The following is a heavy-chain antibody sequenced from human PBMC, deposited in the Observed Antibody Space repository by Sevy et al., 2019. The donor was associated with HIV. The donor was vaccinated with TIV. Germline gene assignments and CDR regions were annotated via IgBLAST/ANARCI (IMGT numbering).Heavy chain of an antibody. CDR2: TSSSSSYI. Sequence: GGSLRLSCAASGFTFSTYTMNWVRQAPGKGLEWVSSTSSSSSYIYYADSVKGRFTISRDNAKNSLYLQMNSLRVEDTAVYYCARAAYYCSTTSCYIDYWGQGTLVTVSS. V-gene: IGHV3-21*01. J-gene: IGHJ4*02. D-gene: IGHD2-2*02. CDR1: GFTFSTYT. CDR3: ARAAYYCSTTSCYIDY.